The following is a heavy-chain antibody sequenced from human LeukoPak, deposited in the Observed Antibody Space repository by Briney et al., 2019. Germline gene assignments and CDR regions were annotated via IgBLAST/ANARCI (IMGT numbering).Heavy chain of an antibody. D-gene: IGHD2-2*01. V-gene: IGHV4-34*01. J-gene: IGHJ5*02. CDR3: ARGVAVPAAMGGWFDP. Sequence: SETLSLTCAVYGGSFSGYYWSWIRQPPGKGLEWIGEINHSGSTNYNPSLKSRVTISVDTSKNQFSLKLSSVTAADTAVYYCARGVAVPAAMGGWFDPWGQGTLVTVSS. CDR1: GGSFSGYY. CDR2: INHSGST.